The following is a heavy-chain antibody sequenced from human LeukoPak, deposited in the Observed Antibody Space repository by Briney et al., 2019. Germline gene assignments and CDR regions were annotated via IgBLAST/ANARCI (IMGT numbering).Heavy chain of an antibody. CDR1: GFTFSSYG. CDR3: AKEGNGWYIYWGENWFDP. V-gene: IGHV3-30*18. Sequence: GGSLRLSCAPSGFTFSSYGMHWVRQAPGKGLEWVAVISYDGSNKYYADSVKGRFTISRDNSKNTLYLQMNSLRAEDTAVYYCAKEGNGWYIYWGENWFDPWGQGTLVTVSS. J-gene: IGHJ5*02. CDR2: ISYDGSNK. D-gene: IGHD6-19*01.